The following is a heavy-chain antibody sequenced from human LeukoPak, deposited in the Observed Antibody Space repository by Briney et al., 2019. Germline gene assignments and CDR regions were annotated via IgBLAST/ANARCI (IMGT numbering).Heavy chain of an antibody. D-gene: IGHD2-2*01. CDR3: ARLCFVVVPACPP. CDR2: INHSGST. CDR1: GGSFSGYY. Sequence: SETLSLTCAVYGGSFSGYYWSWIRQPPGKGLEWIGEINHSGSTNYNPSLKSRVTISVDTSKNQFSLKLSSVTAADTAVYYCARLCFVVVPACPPWGQGTLVTVSS. J-gene: IGHJ5*02. V-gene: IGHV4-34*01.